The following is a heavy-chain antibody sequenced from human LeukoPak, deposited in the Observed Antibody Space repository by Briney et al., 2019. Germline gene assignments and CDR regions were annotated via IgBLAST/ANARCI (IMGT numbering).Heavy chain of an antibody. CDR2: NSAYNGDT. CDR3: ARGGDGDILTGLVFDY. J-gene: IGHJ4*02. Sequence: GAPVKVSCKASGYRFTSYGISWVRQAPGQGLEWMGWNSAYNGDTNYKQKLQGRGTMTTDTSPSTAYMELRSLRSDDTAVYYCARGGDGDILTGLVFDYWGQGTLVT. CDR1: GYRFTSYG. V-gene: IGHV1-18*01. D-gene: IGHD3-9*01.